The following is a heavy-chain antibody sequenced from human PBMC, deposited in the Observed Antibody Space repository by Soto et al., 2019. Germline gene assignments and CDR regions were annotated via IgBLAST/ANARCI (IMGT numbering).Heavy chain of an antibody. CDR3: ARDPGQRAEGDDMA. D-gene: IGHD3-9*01. CDR2: IIPILGIA. Sequence: QVQLVQSGAEVKKPGSSVKVSCKASGGTFSSYTISWVRQAPGQGLEWMGRIIPILGIANYAQKFQGRVTITADKSTSTAYMELSSLRSEDTAVYYCARDPGQRAEGDDMAWGQGTLVTVSS. J-gene: IGHJ5*02. CDR1: GGTFSSYT. V-gene: IGHV1-69*08.